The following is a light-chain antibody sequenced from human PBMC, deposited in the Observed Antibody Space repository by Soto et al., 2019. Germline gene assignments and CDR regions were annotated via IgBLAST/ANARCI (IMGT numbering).Light chain of an antibody. CDR2: DGS. Sequence: QSALTQPASVSGSPGQSITISCTGTSSDIGSYNLVSWYQQYPGTAPKLMIYDGSKRPSGVSNRFSGSKSGNTASLTSSRLQAEDEADYYCCSYAGSSTLVFGGGTKLTVL. J-gene: IGLJ3*02. V-gene: IGLV2-23*01. CDR1: SSDIGSYNL. CDR3: CSYAGSSTLV.